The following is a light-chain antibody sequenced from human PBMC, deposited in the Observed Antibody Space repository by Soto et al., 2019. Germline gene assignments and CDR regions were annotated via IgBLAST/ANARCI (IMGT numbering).Light chain of an antibody. Sequence: EIVLTQSPGTLALSPGDRATLSGRASQRFNKAYLVWYQVKPGQAPRRLIYGASSRSTGIPDRFSGRGFGTDFTLTISRLEPEDFAVYYCQQDNNWPPLTFGGGNKVEIK. CDR3: QQDNNWPPLT. J-gene: IGKJ4*01. V-gene: IGKV3-20*01. CDR2: GAS. CDR1: QRFNKAY.